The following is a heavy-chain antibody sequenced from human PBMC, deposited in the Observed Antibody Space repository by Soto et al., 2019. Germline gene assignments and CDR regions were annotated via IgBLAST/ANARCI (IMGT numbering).Heavy chain of an antibody. V-gene: IGHV1-24*01. D-gene: IGHD6-19*01. CDR2: FDPEDGET. Sequence: ASVKVSCKVSGYTLTELSMHWVRQAPGKGLEWMGGFDPEDGETIYAQKFQGRVTMTEDTSTDTAYMELSSLRSADTAVYYCATLGSGWYYFDYWGQGTLVTVSS. CDR3: ATLGSGWYYFDY. J-gene: IGHJ4*02. CDR1: GYTLTELS.